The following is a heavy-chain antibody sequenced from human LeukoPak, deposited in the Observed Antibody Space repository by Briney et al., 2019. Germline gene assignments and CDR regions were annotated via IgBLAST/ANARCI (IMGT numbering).Heavy chain of an antibody. J-gene: IGHJ4*02. CDR1: GGSISSGGYY. CDR3: ARAAVRPAFDY. CDR2: IYYSGST. V-gene: IGHV4-31*03. D-gene: IGHD2-2*01. Sequence: PSQTLSLTCTVSGGSISSGGYYWSWIRRHPGKGLEWIGYIYYSGSTYYNPSLKSRVTISVDTSKNQFSLKLSSVTAADTAVYYCARAAVRPAFDYWGQGTLVTVSS.